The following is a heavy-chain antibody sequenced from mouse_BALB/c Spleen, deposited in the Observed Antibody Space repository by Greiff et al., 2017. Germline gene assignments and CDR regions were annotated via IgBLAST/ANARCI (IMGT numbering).Heavy chain of an antibody. D-gene: IGHD2-1*01. CDR1: GFTFTDYY. J-gene: IGHJ3*01. V-gene: IGHV7-3*02. CDR3: ARDSYDNIFAY. Sequence: EVHLVESGGGLVQPGGSLRLSCATSGFTFTDYYMSWVRQPPGKALEWLGFIRNKANGYTTEYSASVKGRFTISRDNSQNILYLQMNTLRAEDSATYYCARDSYDNIFAYWGQGTLVTVSA. CDR2: IRNKANGYTT.